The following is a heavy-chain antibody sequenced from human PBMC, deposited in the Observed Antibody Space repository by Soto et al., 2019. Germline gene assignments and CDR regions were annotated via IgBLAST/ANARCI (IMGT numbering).Heavy chain of an antibody. CDR2: FDPEDGET. CDR1: GYTLTELS. D-gene: IGHD1-7*01. Sequence: ASVKVSCKVSGYTLTELSMHWVRQAPGKGLEWMGGFDPEDGETIYAQKFQGRVTMTEDTSTDTAYMELSSLRSEDTAVYYCATDLTGTGRFDPWGQGTLVTVS. CDR3: ATDLTGTGRFDP. J-gene: IGHJ5*02. V-gene: IGHV1-24*01.